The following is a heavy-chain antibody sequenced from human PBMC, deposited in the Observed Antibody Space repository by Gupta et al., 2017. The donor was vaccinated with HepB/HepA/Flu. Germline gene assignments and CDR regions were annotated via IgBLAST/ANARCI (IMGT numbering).Heavy chain of an antibody. CDR2: IHRSGNT. J-gene: IGHJ4*02. CDR3: ACRWGTHIY. V-gene: IGHV4-4*02. Sequence: QVQLQESGPGLVEPSGTLSLTCAVSGGSIDGTDWWSWVRQPPGKGLEWIGEIHRSGNTNYDPSLKSRITISIDKSKNQFSLNLSSISAADAAVYFCACRWGTHIYWGQGALVTVSS. D-gene: IGHD3-16*01. CDR1: GGSIDGTDW.